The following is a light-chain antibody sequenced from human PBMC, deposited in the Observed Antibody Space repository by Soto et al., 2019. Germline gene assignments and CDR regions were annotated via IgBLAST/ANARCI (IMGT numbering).Light chain of an antibody. V-gene: IGLV2-8*01. CDR2: EVT. CDR3: SSYGGSNNLV. J-gene: IGLJ2*01. Sequence: QSALTQPPSASGSPGQSVTISCTGTSSDVGGYNYVSWYQQHPGKAPKLMIYEVTKRPSGVPDRFSGSKSGNTASLTVSGLQAEDDAHYYCSSYGGSNNLVFGGGTQLTVL. CDR1: SSDVGGYNY.